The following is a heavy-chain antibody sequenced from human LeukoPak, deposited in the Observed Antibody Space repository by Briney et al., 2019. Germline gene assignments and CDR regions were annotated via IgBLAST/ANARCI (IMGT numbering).Heavy chain of an antibody. V-gene: IGHV3-53*01. J-gene: IGHJ4*02. Sequence: GSLRLSCAASGFTVSSNYMSWVRQAPGKGLEWVSVIYSGGSTYYADSVKGRFTISRDNSKNTLCLQMNSLRAEDTAVYYCAKELVGALDYFDYWGQGTLVTVSS. CDR2: IYSGGST. CDR3: AKELVGALDYFDY. CDR1: GFTVSSNY. D-gene: IGHD1-26*01.